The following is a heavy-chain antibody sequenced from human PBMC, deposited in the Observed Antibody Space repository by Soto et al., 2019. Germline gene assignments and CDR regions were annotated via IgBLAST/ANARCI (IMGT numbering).Heavy chain of an antibody. CDR2: INPNSGGK. Sequence: ASVEVSCKASGYTFTGYYMHWVRQAPGQGLEWMGWINPNSGGKNYAQKFQGWVTTTRDTSISTAYMELSRLRSDDQAVYYCASGGTVTPGWFDPWGQGALVTVSS. CDR3: ASGGTVTPGWFDP. V-gene: IGHV1-2*04. J-gene: IGHJ5*02. D-gene: IGHD4-4*01. CDR1: GYTFTGYY.